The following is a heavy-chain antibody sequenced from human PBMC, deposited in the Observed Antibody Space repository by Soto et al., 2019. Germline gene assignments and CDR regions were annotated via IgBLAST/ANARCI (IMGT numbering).Heavy chain of an antibody. CDR3: VGQWLASYGAFGP. V-gene: IGHV4-4*02. D-gene: IGHD6-19*01. CDR1: GGSVSSDKW. CDR2: IHSFGST. Sequence: QVQLQESGPGLVKPSGTLSLTCAVSGGSVSSDKWWSWVRQPPGKGLEWIGEIHSFGSTNYNPSRKSRVTILLDKPKNQFSVKLTSVTASVTAVYFCVGQWLASYGAFGPWGKGTLVTVSS. J-gene: IGHJ5*02.